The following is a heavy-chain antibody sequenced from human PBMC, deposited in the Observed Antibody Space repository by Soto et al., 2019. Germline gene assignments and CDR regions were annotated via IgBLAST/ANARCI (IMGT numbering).Heavy chain of an antibody. CDR2: ISYDGSNK. Sequence: LGGSLRLSCAASGFTFSSYGMHWVRQAPGKGLEWVAVISYDGSNKYYADSVKGRFTISRDNSKNTLYLQMNSLRAEDTAVYYCAIVSWYEVRSLDYWGQGTLVTVSS. J-gene: IGHJ4*02. CDR3: AIVSWYEVRSLDY. D-gene: IGHD6-13*01. CDR1: GFTFSSYG. V-gene: IGHV3-30*03.